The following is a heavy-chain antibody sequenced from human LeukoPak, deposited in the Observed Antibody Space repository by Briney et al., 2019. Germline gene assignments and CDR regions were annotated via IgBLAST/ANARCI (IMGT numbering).Heavy chain of an antibody. Sequence: TGGSLRFSCAASGFTFDDYAMHWVRQAPGKGLEWVSLISWDGGSTYYADSVKGRFTISRDNSKNSLYLQMNSLRAEDTALYYCAEASGGDYYYMDVWGKGTTVTVSS. CDR2: ISWDGGST. V-gene: IGHV3-43D*03. CDR1: GFTFDDYA. CDR3: AEASGGDYYYMDV. D-gene: IGHD2-15*01. J-gene: IGHJ6*03.